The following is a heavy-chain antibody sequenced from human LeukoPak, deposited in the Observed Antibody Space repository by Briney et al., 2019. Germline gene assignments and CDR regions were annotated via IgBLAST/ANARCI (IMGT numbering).Heavy chain of an antibody. CDR3: ARGATYAYYQDY. D-gene: IGHD1-26*01. V-gene: IGHV3-33*05. J-gene: IGHJ4*02. CDR2: ISYDGSNK. Sequence: SCKASGYTFTSYGMHWVRQAPGKGLEWVAVISYDGSNKYYADSVKGRFTISRDNSKNTLYLQMNSLRAEDTAVYYCARGATYAYYQDYWGQGTLVTVSS. CDR1: GYTFTSYG.